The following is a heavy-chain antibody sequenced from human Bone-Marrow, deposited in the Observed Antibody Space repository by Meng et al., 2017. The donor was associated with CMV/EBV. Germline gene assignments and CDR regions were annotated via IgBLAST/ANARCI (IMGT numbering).Heavy chain of an antibody. D-gene: IGHD1/OR15-1a*01. CDR2: IDHSGST. CDR3: TRNNRRAFDI. J-gene: IGHJ3*02. V-gene: IGHV4-34*01. CDR1: GGSFSGYY. Sequence: SETLSLTCAVYGGSFSGYYWSWIRQPPGKGLEWIGEIDHSGSTNYNPSLKSRVTISVDTSKNQFSLKLGSVTAADTAVYYCTRNNRRAFDIWGQGTMVTVSS.